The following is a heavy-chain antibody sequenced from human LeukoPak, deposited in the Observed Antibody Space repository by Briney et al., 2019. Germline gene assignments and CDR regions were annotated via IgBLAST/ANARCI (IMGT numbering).Heavy chain of an antibody. CDR1: GGSISSSSYY. Sequence: SETLSLTCTVSGGSISSSSYYWGWIRQPPGKGLEWIGSIYYSGSTYYNPSLKSRVTISVDTSKNQFSLKLSSVTAADTAVYYCARDHEGTGAFDIWGQGTMVTVSS. CDR2: IYYSGST. D-gene: IGHD1-14*01. V-gene: IGHV4-39*07. J-gene: IGHJ3*02. CDR3: ARDHEGTGAFDI.